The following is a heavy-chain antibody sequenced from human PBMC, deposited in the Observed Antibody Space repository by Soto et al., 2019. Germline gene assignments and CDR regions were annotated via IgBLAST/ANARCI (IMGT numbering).Heavy chain of an antibody. CDR3: ARRGHDNSGYYIGY. J-gene: IGHJ4*02. CDR2: ISKDGDKK. CDR1: GFTLTTYA. V-gene: IGHV3-30-3*01. D-gene: IGHD3-22*01. Sequence: GGSLRLSCAAAGFTLTTYAMHWVRQAPGKGLEWLAVISKDGDKKTYADSVKGRFTISRDSSENTLFLEMNSLRGEDTALYYCARRGHDNSGYYIGYWGPGALVPVS.